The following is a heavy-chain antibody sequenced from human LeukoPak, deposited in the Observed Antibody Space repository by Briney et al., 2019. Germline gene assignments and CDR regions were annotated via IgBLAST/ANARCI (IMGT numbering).Heavy chain of an antibody. CDR3: ARPSEPGIAAAGFDY. Sequence: GESLKISCKGSGYSFTSYWIGWVRQMPGKGLEWMGIIYPGDSDTRYSPSFQGQVTISADKSISTAYLQWSSLKASDTAMYYCARPSEPGIAAAGFDYWGQETLVTVSS. CDR2: IYPGDSDT. D-gene: IGHD6-13*01. CDR1: GYSFTSYW. V-gene: IGHV5-51*01. J-gene: IGHJ4*02.